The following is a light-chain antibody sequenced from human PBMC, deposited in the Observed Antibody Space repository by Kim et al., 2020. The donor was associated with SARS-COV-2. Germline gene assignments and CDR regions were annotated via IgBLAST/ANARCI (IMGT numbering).Light chain of an antibody. J-gene: IGLJ2*01. CDR3: QVWDSSSDPVV. Sequence: SYELTQPPSVSVAPGKTARITCGGNNSGSKRVHWYQKKPGQAPVLVIYYDSDRPSGIPERFSGSNSGNTATLTISRVEAGDEADYYCQVWDSSSDPVVFGGGTQLTVL. CDR1: NSGSKR. CDR2: YDS. V-gene: IGLV3-21*04.